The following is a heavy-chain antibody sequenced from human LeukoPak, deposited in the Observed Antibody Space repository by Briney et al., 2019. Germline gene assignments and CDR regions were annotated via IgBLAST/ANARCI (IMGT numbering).Heavy chain of an antibody. CDR2: INGDGTST. V-gene: IGHV3-74*01. CDR1: GFXFSDYW. D-gene: IGHD1-26*01. J-gene: IGHJ4*02. CDR3: AKLVGATTGIVY. Sequence: GGSLRLSCAASGFXFSDYWMHWVRQAPGKGLVWVSRINGDGTSTRYADSVKGRFTISRDNAKNTLYLQMNSLSAEDTAVYYCAKLVGATTGIVYWGQGSLVTVSS.